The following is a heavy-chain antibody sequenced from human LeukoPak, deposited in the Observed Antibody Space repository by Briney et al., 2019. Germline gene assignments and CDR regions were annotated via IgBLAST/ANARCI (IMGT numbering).Heavy chain of an antibody. D-gene: IGHD3-22*01. J-gene: IGHJ4*02. CDR2: IKLDGSVK. CDR3: AKTYYYDVGNY. Sequence: GGSLRLSCAASGFTFSNSWMSWGRQAPGKGLEWVANIKLDGSVKYYVDSVKGRFTVSRDNGKNSRYLQMNALSAEDTAVYYCAKTYYYDVGNYWGQGTLVTVSS. V-gene: IGHV3-7*01. CDR1: GFTFSNSW.